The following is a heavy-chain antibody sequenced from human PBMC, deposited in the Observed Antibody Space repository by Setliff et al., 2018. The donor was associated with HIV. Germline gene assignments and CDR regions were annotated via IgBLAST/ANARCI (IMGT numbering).Heavy chain of an antibody. CDR3: ARASVGAMVLYAFDI. J-gene: IGHJ3*02. Sequence: PSETLSLTCSVSDYSFSSHFWSWIRQPPGKGLEYIGYIYYSGSTNYNPSLKSRVIISVDTSKTQFSLRLNSLTATDTALYYCARASVGAMVLYAFDIWGQGTVVTVSS. CDR2: IYYSGST. V-gene: IGHV4-59*11. D-gene: IGHD1-26*01. CDR1: DYSFSSHF.